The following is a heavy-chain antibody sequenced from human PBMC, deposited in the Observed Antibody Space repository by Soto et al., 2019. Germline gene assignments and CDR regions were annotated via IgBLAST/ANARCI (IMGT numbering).Heavy chain of an antibody. CDR2: IIPIFGRA. D-gene: IGHD6-6*01. J-gene: IGHJ3*02. CDR1: GGTFSSYA. V-gene: IGHV1-69*13. Sequence: SVNVSCKASGGTFSSYAIRWVRPAPGQGLEWRGGIIPIFGRANYAQKFQGRVTITADESTRTAYMELSSLRSEDTAVYYCGTELYPYRSASVALDISGQSTMVTVSS. CDR3: GTELYPYRSASVALDI.